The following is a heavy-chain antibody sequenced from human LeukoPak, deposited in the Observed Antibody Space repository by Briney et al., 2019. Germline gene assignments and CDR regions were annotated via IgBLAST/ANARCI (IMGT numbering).Heavy chain of an antibody. Sequence: ASVKVSCKASGYIFTGYYMHWVRQAPGQGLEWMGRINPNSGGTNYAQEFQGRVTMTRDTSISTAYMELSRLRSDDTAVYYCARSITMIVDPPDLDYWGQGTLVTVSS. J-gene: IGHJ4*02. D-gene: IGHD3-22*01. CDR3: ARSITMIVDPPDLDY. V-gene: IGHV1-2*06. CDR2: INPNSGGT. CDR1: GYIFTGYY.